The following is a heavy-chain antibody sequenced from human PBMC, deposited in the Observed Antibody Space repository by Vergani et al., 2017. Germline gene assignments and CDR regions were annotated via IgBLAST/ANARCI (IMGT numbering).Heavy chain of an antibody. J-gene: IGHJ6*02. CDR1: GFTFSSYA. Sequence: EVQLLESGGGLVQPGGSLRLSCAASGFTFSSYAMSWVRQAPGKGLEWVSAISGSGGSTYYADSVKGRFTISRDNSKNTLYLQMNSLRAEDTAVYYCAKLLLWFGELLGYYYYGMDVWGQGTTVTVSS. D-gene: IGHD3-10*01. V-gene: IGHV3-23*01. CDR3: AKLLLWFGELLGYYYYGMDV. CDR2: ISGSGGST.